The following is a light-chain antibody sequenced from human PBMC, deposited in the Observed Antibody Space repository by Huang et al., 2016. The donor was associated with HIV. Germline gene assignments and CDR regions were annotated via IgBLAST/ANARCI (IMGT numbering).Light chain of an antibody. CDR3: QHFDNLALT. CDR2: DAS. CDR1: QDIRNY. J-gene: IGKJ4*01. Sequence: DIQMTQSPSSLSASVGDRVTITCQASQDIRNYLNWYQQKPGKAPKLLIYDASKLETGVPSRFSGSGSGTDFTFTISSLQPEDIATYYCQHFDNLALTFGGGTKVQIK. V-gene: IGKV1-33*01.